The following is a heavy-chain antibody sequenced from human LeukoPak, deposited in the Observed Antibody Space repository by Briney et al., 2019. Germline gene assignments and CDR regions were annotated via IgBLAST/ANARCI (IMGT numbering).Heavy chain of an antibody. CDR3: ARGQTLVGALHF. J-gene: IGHJ4*02. D-gene: IGHD1-26*01. Sequence: PSETLSLTCTVSGGSISSSSSYWGWIRQPPGKGLDWIGYISYNGSPNYNPALQSRVTISVDTSKNQFSLSLSSVTAADTAVYYCARGQTLVGALHFWGQGTLVTVSS. CDR1: GGSISSSSSY. V-gene: IGHV4-61*05. CDR2: ISYNGSP.